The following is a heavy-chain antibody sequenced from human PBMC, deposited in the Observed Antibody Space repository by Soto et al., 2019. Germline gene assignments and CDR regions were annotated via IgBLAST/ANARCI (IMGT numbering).Heavy chain of an antibody. CDR1: GFTSNTNW. CDR2: IYPSDSDT. V-gene: IGHV5-51*01. D-gene: IGHD6-19*01. CDR3: AAAIGVTESAYFHH. J-gene: IGHJ1*01. Sequence: PGESLQVSCKGSGFTSNTNWIAWVRQMPGKGLEWMGIIYPSDSDTRYSPSFQGQVTISADKSISTAYLQWTSLKASDTATYYCAAAIGVTESAYFHHWGQGTRVTVSS.